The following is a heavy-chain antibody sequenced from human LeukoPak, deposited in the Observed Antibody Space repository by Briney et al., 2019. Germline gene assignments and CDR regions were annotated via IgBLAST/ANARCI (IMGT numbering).Heavy chain of an antibody. Sequence: PGGSLRLSCAASGLPLSRYDISWARQAPGKGVEWVSCFRCSGSGGNTYYADSVKGRFAISRDSSKNTLFLHMNTLRAEDTAIYYCAKDRTVGASYWYFDLWGRGTLVTVSS. V-gene: IGHV3-23*01. D-gene: IGHD1-26*01. CDR2: FRCSGSGGNT. CDR3: AKDRTVGASYWYFDL. CDR1: GLPLSRYD. J-gene: IGHJ2*01.